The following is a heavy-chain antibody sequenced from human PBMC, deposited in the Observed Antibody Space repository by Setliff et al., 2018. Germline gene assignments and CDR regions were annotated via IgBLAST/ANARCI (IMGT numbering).Heavy chain of an antibody. Sequence: GGSLRLSCAASGFTFSTYRMHWVRQAPGKGLEWVAVIWDDGGNKYRADSVKGRFTISRDNSKNTLYLQMNSLRPEDTAVYYCARTCSGSGCYAGLESWGQGTPVTVSS. V-gene: IGHV3-33*08. CDR1: GFTFSTYR. CDR3: ARTCSGSGCYAGLES. J-gene: IGHJ4*02. CDR2: IWDDGGNK. D-gene: IGHD2-15*01.